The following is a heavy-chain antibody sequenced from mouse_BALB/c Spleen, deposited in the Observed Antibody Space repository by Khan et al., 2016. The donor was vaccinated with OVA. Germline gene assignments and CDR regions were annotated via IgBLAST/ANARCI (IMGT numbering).Heavy chain of an antibody. CDR3: ARRGLRGDFDY. Sequence: QVQLKESGAELAKPGASVKMSCKASGYTFINYWILWVKQRPGQGLEWIGYINPSTGYTEYNQNFKDKATLTADKSSSTAYMQLSSLTSEDSAVYYYARRGLRGDFDYWGQGTTLTVSS. J-gene: IGHJ2*01. CDR1: GYTFINYW. CDR2: INPSTGYT. V-gene: IGHV1-7*01. D-gene: IGHD1-1*01.